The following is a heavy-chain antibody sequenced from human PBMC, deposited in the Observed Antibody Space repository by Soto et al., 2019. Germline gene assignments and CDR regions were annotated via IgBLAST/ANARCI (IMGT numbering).Heavy chain of an antibody. Sequence: GGSLRLSCAASGFTFSSYSMNWVRQAPGKGLAWVSSISSSSSYIYYAESVKGRFTISRDNAKNSLYLQMNSLRAEDTAVYDCASRIVVPGIICYGMEVWGKGTRVAISS. CDR1: GFTFSSYS. D-gene: IGHD2-2*01. V-gene: IGHV3-21*01. CDR2: ISSSSSYI. CDR3: ASRIVVPGIICYGMEV. J-gene: IGHJ6*04.